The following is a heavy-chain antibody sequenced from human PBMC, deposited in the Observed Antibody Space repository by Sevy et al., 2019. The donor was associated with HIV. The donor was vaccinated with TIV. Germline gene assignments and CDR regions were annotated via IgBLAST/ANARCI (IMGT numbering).Heavy chain of an antibody. V-gene: IGHV3-23*01. CDR3: AKDPSNYYDSSGYPPPFDY. CDR1: GFTFSSYV. CDR2: ISGSGGST. D-gene: IGHD3-22*01. J-gene: IGHJ4*02. Sequence: GGSLRLSCAASGFTFSSYVMSWVRQAPGKGLEWVSAISGSGGSTYYADSVKGRFTISRDNSKNTLYLQMNSLRAEDTAVYYCAKDPSNYYDSSGYPPPFDYWGQGTLVTVSS.